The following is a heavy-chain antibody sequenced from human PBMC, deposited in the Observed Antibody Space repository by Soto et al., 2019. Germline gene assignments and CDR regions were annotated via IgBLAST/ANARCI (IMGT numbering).Heavy chain of an antibody. J-gene: IGHJ4*02. CDR2: IIPIFGTA. CDR3: ARGPNYDILTGYPFFDY. D-gene: IGHD3-9*01. Sequence: SVKVSCKASGGTFSSYAISWVRQAPGQGLEWMGGIIPIFGTANYAQKFQGRVTITADESTSTAYMELSSLRSEDTAAYYCARGPNYDILTGYPFFDYWGQGTLVTVPQ. V-gene: IGHV1-69*13. CDR1: GGTFSSYA.